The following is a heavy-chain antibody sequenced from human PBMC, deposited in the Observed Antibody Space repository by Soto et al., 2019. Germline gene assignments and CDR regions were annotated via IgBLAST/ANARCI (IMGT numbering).Heavy chain of an antibody. CDR3: AKDKGVFNWANYYFDY. V-gene: IGHV3-30*18. CDR1: GFTFSNYA. Sequence: GGSLRLSCAASGFTFSNYAMHWVRQAPGKGLEWVALTSYDGNNEYYADSVKGRFTISRDNSKNTLFLQMNSPRPEDTAVYYCAKDKGVFNWANYYFDYWGQGALVTVSS. J-gene: IGHJ4*02. D-gene: IGHD1-1*01. CDR2: TSYDGNNE.